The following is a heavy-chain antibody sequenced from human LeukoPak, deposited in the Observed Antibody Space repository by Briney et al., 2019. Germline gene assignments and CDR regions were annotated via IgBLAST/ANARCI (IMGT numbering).Heavy chain of an antibody. V-gene: IGHV4-30-2*01. Sequence: PSETLSLTCTVSGGSISSGGYYWSWIRQPPGKGLEWIGYIYHSGSTYYNPSLKSRVTISVDRSKNQFSLKLSSVTAADTAVYYCARENSRPPYYFDYWGQGTLVTVSS. CDR2: IYHSGST. J-gene: IGHJ4*02. CDR3: ARENSRPPYYFDY. D-gene: IGHD2-21*01. CDR1: GGSISSGGYY.